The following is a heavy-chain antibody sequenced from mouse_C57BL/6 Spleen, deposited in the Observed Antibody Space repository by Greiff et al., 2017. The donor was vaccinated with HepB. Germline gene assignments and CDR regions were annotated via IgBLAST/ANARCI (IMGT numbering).Heavy chain of an antibody. CDR3: TSFATVVARNAMDY. J-gene: IGHJ4*01. Sequence: LQESGAELVRPGASVTLSCKASGYTFTDYEMHWVKQTPVHGLEWIGAIDPETGGTAYNQKFKGKAILTADKSSSTAYMELRSLTSEDSAVYYCTSFATVVARNAMDYWGQGTSVTVSS. CDR1: GYTFTDYE. CDR2: IDPETGGT. D-gene: IGHD1-1*01. V-gene: IGHV1-15*01.